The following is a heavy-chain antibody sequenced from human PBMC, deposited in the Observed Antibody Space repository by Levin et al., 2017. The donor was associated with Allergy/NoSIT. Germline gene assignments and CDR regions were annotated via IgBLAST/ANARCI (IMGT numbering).Heavy chain of an antibody. D-gene: IGHD3-10*01. CDR2: ISYDGSNK. CDR1: GFTFSSYA. J-gene: IGHJ5*02. V-gene: IGHV3-30-3*01. Sequence: AGGSLRLSCAASGFTFSSYAMHWVRQAPGKGLEWVAVISYDGSNKYYADSVKGRFTISRDNSKNTLYLQMNSLRAEDTAVYYCARGNHYGSGFRDNWFDPWGQGTLVTVSS. CDR3: ARGNHYGSGFRDNWFDP.